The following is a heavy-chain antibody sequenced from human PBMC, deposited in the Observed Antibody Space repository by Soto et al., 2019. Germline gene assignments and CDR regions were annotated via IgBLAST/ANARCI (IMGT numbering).Heavy chain of an antibody. Sequence: PGESLKISCKASGYNFISYWIAWVRQMPGKGLEWMGIIYPGDSDATYSPSFEGQVTFSVDKSITTAYLQWISLKASDTAMYYCARQAYFGSGTYYSDYWVQGTQVTVSS. D-gene: IGHD3-10*01. V-gene: IGHV5-51*01. J-gene: IGHJ4*02. CDR3: ARQAYFGSGTYYSDY. CDR1: GYNFISYW. CDR2: IYPGDSDA.